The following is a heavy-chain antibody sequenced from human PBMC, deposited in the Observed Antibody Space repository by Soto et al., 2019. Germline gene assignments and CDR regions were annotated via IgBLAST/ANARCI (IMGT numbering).Heavy chain of an antibody. V-gene: IGHV1-46*03. Sequence: QVQLVQTGAEVRKPGASVKVSCKTSGYTFTSRYLHWVRQGPGQGLEWMGKIDPRGGGERYAEKFEGRNTIIPDASTETVYMELKTLTFEDTAVYYFARGDVINSRLNLDSWGQGTLVTVSS. D-gene: IGHD3-16*01. J-gene: IGHJ5*01. CDR3: ARGDVINSRLNLDS. CDR2: IDPRGGGE. CDR1: GYTFTSRY.